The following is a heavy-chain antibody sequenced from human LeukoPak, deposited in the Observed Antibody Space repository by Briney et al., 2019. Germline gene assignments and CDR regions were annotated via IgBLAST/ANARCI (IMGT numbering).Heavy chain of an antibody. CDR2: ISYDGSNK. D-gene: IGHD4-17*01. V-gene: IGHV3-30*03. CDR1: GFTFSNYG. Sequence: PGRSLRLSCAASGFTFSNYGMHWVRQAPGKGLEWVAVISYDGSNKYYADSVKGRFTISRDNSKITLYLQMNSLRPEDTAVYFCARDRTVTTSWFDPWGQGTLVTVSS. J-gene: IGHJ5*02. CDR3: ARDRTVTTSWFDP.